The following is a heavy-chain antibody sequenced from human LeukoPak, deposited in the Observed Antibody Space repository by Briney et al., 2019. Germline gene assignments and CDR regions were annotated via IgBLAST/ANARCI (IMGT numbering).Heavy chain of an antibody. CDR3: AREGNDAFDI. CDR1: GFAFSSYS. V-gene: IGHV3-21*01. J-gene: IGHJ3*02. CDR2: ISSSSSYI. Sequence: GGSLRLSCAASGFAFSSYSMNWVRQAPGKGLEWVSSISSSSSYIYYADSVKGRFTISRDNAKNSLYLQMNSLRAEDTAAYYCAREGNDAFDIWGQGTMVTVSS.